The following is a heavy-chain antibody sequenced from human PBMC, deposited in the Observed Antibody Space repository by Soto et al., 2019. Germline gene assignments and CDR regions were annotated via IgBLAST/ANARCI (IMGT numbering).Heavy chain of an antibody. J-gene: IGHJ6*02. V-gene: IGHV3-30*18. CDR3: AKDRIAVAGYYYYGMDV. CDR2: ISYDGSNK. Sequence: QVQLVESGGGVVQPGRSLRLSCAASGFTFSSYGMHWVRQAPGKGLEWEAVISYDGSNKYYADSVKGRFTISRDNSKNTLYLQMNSLRAEDTAVYYCAKDRIAVAGYYYYGMDVWGQGTTVTVSS. D-gene: IGHD6-19*01. CDR1: GFTFSSYG.